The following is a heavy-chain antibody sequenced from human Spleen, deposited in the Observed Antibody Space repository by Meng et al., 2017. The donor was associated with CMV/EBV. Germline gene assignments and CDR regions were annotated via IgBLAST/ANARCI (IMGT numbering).Heavy chain of an antibody. J-gene: IGHJ5*02. CDR1: GFTFSSHW. V-gene: IGHV3-74*01. D-gene: IGHD2-2*01. Sequence: GGSLRLSCTASGFTFSSHWMHWVRQAPGKGLVWVSRINIDGSSTDYADSVKGRFTISRGNAWNTLYLQMNTLRVEDTAVYYCARDGRSTSNNWFDPWGQGTLVTVSS. CDR2: INIDGSST. CDR3: ARDGRSTSNNWFDP.